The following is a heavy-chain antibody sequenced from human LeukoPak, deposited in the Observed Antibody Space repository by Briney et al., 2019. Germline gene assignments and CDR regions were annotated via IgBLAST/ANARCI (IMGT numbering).Heavy chain of an antibody. CDR2: IIPILGIA. J-gene: IGHJ6*02. D-gene: IGHD2-15*01. CDR3: ARAIRAGRYCSGGSCSSPNYYYGMDV. CDR1: GCTFSSSA. V-gene: IGHV1-69*04. Sequence: SVKVSCKASGCTFSSSAISWVRQAPGQGLEWMGRIIPILGIANYAQKFQGRVTITADKSTSTADMEMSSLRSEDTAVYYCARAIRAGRYCSGGSCSSPNYYYGMDVWGQGTTVTVSS.